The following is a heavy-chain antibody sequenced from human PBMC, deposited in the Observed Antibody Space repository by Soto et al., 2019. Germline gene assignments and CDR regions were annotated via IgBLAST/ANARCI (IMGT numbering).Heavy chain of an antibody. V-gene: IGHV3-30*18. CDR2: ISYDGSNK. Sequence: QVQLVESGGGVVQPGRSLRLSCAASGFTFSSYGMHWVRQAPGKGLEWVAVISYDGSNKYYADSVKGRFTISRDNSKNELYLQMNSLRAEDTAVYYCAKVVGSSGYYPFDYWGQGTLVTVSS. D-gene: IGHD3-22*01. CDR1: GFTFSSYG. J-gene: IGHJ4*02. CDR3: AKVVGSSGYYPFDY.